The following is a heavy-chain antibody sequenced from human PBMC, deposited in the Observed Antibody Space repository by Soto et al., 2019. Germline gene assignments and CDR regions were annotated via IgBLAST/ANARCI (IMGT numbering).Heavy chain of an antibody. CDR3: ARVWAYYYDSSGYGDY. V-gene: IGHV3-30-3*01. J-gene: IGHJ4*02. Sequence: GGSLRLSCAASGFTFSSYAMHWVRRAPGKGLEWVAVISYDGSNKYYADSVKGRFTISRDNSKNTLYLQMNSLRAEDTAVYYCARVWAYYYDSSGYGDYWGQGTLVTVSS. CDR1: GFTFSSYA. D-gene: IGHD3-22*01. CDR2: ISYDGSNK.